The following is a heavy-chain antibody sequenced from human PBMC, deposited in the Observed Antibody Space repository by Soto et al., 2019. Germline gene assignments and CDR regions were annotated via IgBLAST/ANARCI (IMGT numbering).Heavy chain of an antibody. CDR3: ARDDHLVIVPSSLGAMDV. V-gene: IGHV4-4*02. CDR2: IYHSGST. J-gene: IGHJ6*02. CDR1: GVSITSNKW. D-gene: IGHD2-2*01. Sequence: QVQLQESGPGLVKPSETLSLTCTVYGVSITSNKWWSWVRQSPGKGLEWIGEIYHSGSTNYNPSRKSRVTISVDKSTNQFSLKLSSVTAADTAVYYCARDDHLVIVPSSLGAMDVWGQGTTVTVSS.